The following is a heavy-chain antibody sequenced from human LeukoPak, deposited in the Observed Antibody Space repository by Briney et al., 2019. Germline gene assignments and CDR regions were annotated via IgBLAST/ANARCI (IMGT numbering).Heavy chain of an antibody. CDR1: GGTFSSYA. D-gene: IGHD1-20*01. J-gene: IGHJ4*02. V-gene: IGHV1-69*01. Sequence: VASVKVSCKASGGTFSSYAISWVRQAPGQGLEWMGGIIPIFGTANYAQKFQGRVTITADESTSTAYMELSSLRSEDTAVYYCARYGDNWNDVLDYWGQGTLVTVSS. CDR3: ARYGDNWNDVLDY. CDR2: IIPIFGTA.